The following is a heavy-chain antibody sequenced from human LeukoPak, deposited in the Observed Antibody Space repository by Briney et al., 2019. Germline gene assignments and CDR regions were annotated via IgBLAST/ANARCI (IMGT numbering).Heavy chain of an antibody. CDR2: IGGTAGNT. J-gene: IGHJ3*02. CDR1: GRTFTEHY. CDR3: AREWSAFDT. Sequence: GGSLRLSCAASGRTFTEHYMHWIRQAPGKGLEWVSFIGGTAGNTYYADSVKGRFTISRDNAKNSLYLQMNSLRAEDTAVYYCAREWSAFDTWGQGTMVTVSS. D-gene: IGHD2-8*01. V-gene: IGHV3-11*04.